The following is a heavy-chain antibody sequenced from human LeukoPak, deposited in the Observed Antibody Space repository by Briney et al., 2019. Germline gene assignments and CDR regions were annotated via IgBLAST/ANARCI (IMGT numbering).Heavy chain of an antibody. Sequence: ASVKVSCKASGYTFTSYYVHWVRQAPGQGLEWMGIINPSGGSTSYAQKFQGRVTMTRDTSTSTVYMELSSLRSEDTAVYYCARDRPRITMIVVVTNYYYYYGMDVWGQGTTVTVSS. D-gene: IGHD3-22*01. V-gene: IGHV1-46*01. CDR2: INPSGGST. CDR1: GYTFTSYY. CDR3: ARDRPRITMIVVVTNYYYYYGMDV. J-gene: IGHJ6*02.